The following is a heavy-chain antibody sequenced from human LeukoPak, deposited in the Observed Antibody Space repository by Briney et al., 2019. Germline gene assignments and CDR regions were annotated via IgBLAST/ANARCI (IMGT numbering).Heavy chain of an antibody. CDR2: INHSGST. CDR1: GGSFSGYY. CDR3: ARGEHAFNTAMDRTPFDY. J-gene: IGHJ4*02. V-gene: IGHV4-34*01. D-gene: IGHD5-18*01. Sequence: SETLSLTCAVYGGSFSGYYWSWIRQPPGKGLEWIGEINHSGSTNYNPSLKSRVTISVDTSKNQFSPKLSSVTAADTAVYYCARGEHAFNTAMDRTPFDYWGQGTLVTVSS.